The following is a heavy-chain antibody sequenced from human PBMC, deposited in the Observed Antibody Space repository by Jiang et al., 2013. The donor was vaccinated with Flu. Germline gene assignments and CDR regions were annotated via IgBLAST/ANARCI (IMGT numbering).Heavy chain of an antibody. CDR3: ASDQVGAVDY. J-gene: IGHJ4*02. V-gene: IGHV3-21*01. D-gene: IGHD1-26*01. CDR1: TFSSYA. CDR2: ISSSSSYI. Sequence: TFSSYAMHWVRQAPGKGLEWVSSISSSSSYIYYADSVKGRFTISRDNAKNSLYLQMNSLRAEDTAVYYCASDQVGAVDYWGQGTLVTVSS.